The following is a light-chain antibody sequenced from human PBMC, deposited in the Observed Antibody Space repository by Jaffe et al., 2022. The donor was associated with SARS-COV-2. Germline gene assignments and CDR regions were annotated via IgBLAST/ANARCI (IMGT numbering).Light chain of an antibody. CDR2: DTN. J-gene: IGLJ3*02. CDR3: FLTYSGIGHV. Sequence: QAVVTQEPSLTVSPGGTVTLTCGSSTGAVSSGHYPYWFQQQPGQVPRTLIYDTNNKHSWTPARFSGSLVGGKAALTLSGAQPEDEADYYCFLTYSGIGHVFGGGTKLTVL. CDR1: TGAVSSGHY. V-gene: IGLV7-46*01.